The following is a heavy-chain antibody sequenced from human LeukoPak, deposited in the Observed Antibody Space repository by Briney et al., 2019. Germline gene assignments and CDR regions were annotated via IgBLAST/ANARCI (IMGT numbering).Heavy chain of an antibody. J-gene: IGHJ5*02. CDR3: AQPYSSSFDP. D-gene: IGHD6-19*01. V-gene: IGHV4-34*01. Sequence: SETLSLTCTVSGGSISSYYWSWIRQPPGKGLEWIGEINHSGSTNYNPSLKSRVTISVDTSKNQFSLKLSSVTAADTAVYYCAQPYSSSFDPWGQGTLVTVSS. CDR1: GGSISSYY. CDR2: INHSGST.